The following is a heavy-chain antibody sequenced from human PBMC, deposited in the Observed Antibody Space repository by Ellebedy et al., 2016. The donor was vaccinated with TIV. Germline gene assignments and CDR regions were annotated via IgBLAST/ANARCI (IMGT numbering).Heavy chain of an antibody. CDR3: ARTLRSDYYGSGRNHRTNIRFDP. CDR2: IYYSGST. Sequence: MPGGSLRLSCTVSGDSISSDYWSWIRQPPGKGLEWMGYIYYSGSTNYNPSLKSRVTISVDRSKTQFSLKLSSVTAADTAVYYCARTLRSDYYGSGRNHRTNIRFDPWGQGTLVTVSS. CDR1: GDSISSDY. D-gene: IGHD3-10*01. V-gene: IGHV4-59*08. J-gene: IGHJ5*02.